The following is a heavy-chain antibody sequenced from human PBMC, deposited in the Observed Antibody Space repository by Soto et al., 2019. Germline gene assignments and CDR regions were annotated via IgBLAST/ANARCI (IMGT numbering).Heavy chain of an antibody. CDR3: ERDFSYFDS. CDR2: IYYSGSN. Sequence: SGNPYITSTVHHESLSSSYWSWIRQPPGKGLEWIGYIYYSGSNNYNPSLKSRVTISVDTSKNQFSLKLSSVTAADKAVYYWERDFSYFDSWGQGTLVTVS. D-gene: IGHD3-3*01. V-gene: IGHV4-59*01. J-gene: IGHJ4*02. CDR1: HESLSSSY.